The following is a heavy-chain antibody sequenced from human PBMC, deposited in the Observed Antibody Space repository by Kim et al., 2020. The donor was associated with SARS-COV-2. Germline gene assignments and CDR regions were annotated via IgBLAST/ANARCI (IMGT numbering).Heavy chain of an antibody. D-gene: IGHD2-21*02. CDR2: ISFDGSNT. CDR3: AAGGLGWRPSDLDY. J-gene: IGHJ4*02. Sequence: GGSLRLSCAASGFTLSSYFMHWVRQAPGKGLEWVALISFDGSNTYYADSVKGRFTISRDDSKNTLFLQMNSLRTEDTAVYYCAAGGLGWRPSDLDYWGKG. V-gene: IGHV3-30*03. CDR1: GFTLSSYF.